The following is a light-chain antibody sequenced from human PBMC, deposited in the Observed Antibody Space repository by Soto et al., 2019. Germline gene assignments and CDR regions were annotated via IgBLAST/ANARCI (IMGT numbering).Light chain of an antibody. CDR3: CSYAGSYTDYV. V-gene: IGLV2-11*01. CDR2: DVS. CDR1: SSDVGGYNY. J-gene: IGLJ1*01. Sequence: QSVLPQPRSVSGSPGQSVTISCTGTSSDVGGYNYVSWYQQHPGKAPKLMIYDVSKRPSGVPDRFSGSKSGNTASLTISGLQAEDEADYYCCSYAGSYTDYVFGTGTKVT.